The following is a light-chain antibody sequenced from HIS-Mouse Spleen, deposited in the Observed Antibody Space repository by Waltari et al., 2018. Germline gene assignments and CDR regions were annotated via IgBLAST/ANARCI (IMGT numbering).Light chain of an antibody. CDR2: LGS. Sequence: DIVMTQSPLSLPVTPGEPASISCRSSQSLLHSNGYNYLDWYLQKPGQSPQILIYLGSNRASGVPDRFSGSGSGTDFTLKISRVEAEDVGVYYCMQALQTPSTFGGGTKVEIK. V-gene: IGKV2-28*01. CDR1: QSLLHSNGYNY. J-gene: IGKJ4*01. CDR3: MQALQTPST.